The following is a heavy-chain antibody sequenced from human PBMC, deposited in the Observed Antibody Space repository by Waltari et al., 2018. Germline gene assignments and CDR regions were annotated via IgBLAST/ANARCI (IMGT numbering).Heavy chain of an antibody. Sequence: QVQLQQWGAGLLKPSETLSLTCAVYGGSFSGYYWSWIRQPPGKGLEWIGEINHSGSTNYNPSLKSLVTISVDTSKNQFSLKLSSVTAADTAVYYCAGGGDCGGDCYFGGAFDIWGQGTMVTVSS. CDR3: AGGGDCGGDCYFGGAFDI. CDR1: GGSFSGYY. V-gene: IGHV4-34*01. CDR2: INHSGST. J-gene: IGHJ3*02. D-gene: IGHD2-21*01.